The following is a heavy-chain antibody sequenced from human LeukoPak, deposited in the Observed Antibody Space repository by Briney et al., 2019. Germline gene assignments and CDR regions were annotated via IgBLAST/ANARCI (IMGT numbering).Heavy chain of an antibody. J-gene: IGHJ4*02. D-gene: IGHD5-18*01. CDR2: IFYSGST. Sequence: PSETLSLTCTVSGGSISSYYWSWIRQPPGKGLEWIGYIFYSGSTNFNPSLKSRVTISVDTSKSQFSLRLSSVTAADTAVYYCASRPQRGYSYGPFDYWGQGTLVTVSS. V-gene: IGHV4-59*08. CDR1: GGSISSYY. CDR3: ASRPQRGYSYGPFDY.